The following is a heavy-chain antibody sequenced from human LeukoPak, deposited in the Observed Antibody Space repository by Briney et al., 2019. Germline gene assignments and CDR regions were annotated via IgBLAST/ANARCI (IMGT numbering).Heavy chain of an antibody. J-gene: IGHJ4*02. V-gene: IGHV1-18*01. CDR3: ARYCSSTSCYVSLGLFDY. CDR2: SSAYNGDT. D-gene: IGHD2-2*01. CDR1: GYTFTSYG. Sequence: GASVKVSCKASGYTFTSYGISWVRQAPGQGLEWMGWSSAYNGDTNYAQKLQGRVTMTTDTSTSTAYMELRSLRSDDTAVYYCARYCSSTSCYVSLGLFDYWGQGTLVTVSS.